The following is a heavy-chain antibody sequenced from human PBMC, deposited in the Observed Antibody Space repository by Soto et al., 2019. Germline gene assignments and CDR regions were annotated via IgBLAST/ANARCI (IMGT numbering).Heavy chain of an antibody. Sequence: KWLDWVAVIHRGGTTYYAGSVKGRFTISRDNSQNTLYLQMNSLRAEDTAVYYCARDQIVEHKLVPVWGTDYFYYHGIDVWGQGTTVTVSS. CDR3: ARDQIVEHKLVPVWGTDYFYYHGIDV. CDR2: IHRGGTT. D-gene: IGHD3-16*01. V-gene: IGHV3-53*01. J-gene: IGHJ6*02.